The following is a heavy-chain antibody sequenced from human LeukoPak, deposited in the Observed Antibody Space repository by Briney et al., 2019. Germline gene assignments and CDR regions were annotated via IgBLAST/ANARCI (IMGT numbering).Heavy chain of an antibody. CDR3: VRSLRSADF. Sequence: GGSLRLSCAASGFTFSSYGIHWVRQAPGKGLEWVAVISNDGSNKYYADSVKGRFTISRDNAKNTLFLQMDSLRPEDTAVYYCVRSLRSADFWGQGTLVTVSS. CDR2: ISNDGSNK. J-gene: IGHJ4*02. CDR1: GFTFSSYG. V-gene: IGHV3-30*03.